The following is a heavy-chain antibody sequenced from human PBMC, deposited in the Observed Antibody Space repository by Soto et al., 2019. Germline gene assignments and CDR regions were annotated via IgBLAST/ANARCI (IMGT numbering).Heavy chain of an antibody. D-gene: IGHD3-10*01. CDR2: ISYDGSNK. CDR3: AKEEELLRNYYGMDV. J-gene: IGHJ6*02. CDR1: GFTFSSYG. Sequence: GGSLRLSCAASGFTFSSYGMHWVRQAPGKGLEWVAVISYDGSNKYYADSVKGRFTISRDNSKNTLYLQMNSLRAEDTAVYYCAKEEELLRNYYGMDVWGQGTTVTVSS. V-gene: IGHV3-30*18.